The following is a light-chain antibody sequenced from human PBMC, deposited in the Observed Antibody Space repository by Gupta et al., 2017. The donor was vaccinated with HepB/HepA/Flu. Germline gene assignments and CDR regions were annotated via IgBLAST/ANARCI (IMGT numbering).Light chain of an antibody. CDR2: QDS. V-gene: IGLV3-1*01. CDR3: QAWDSSTLYVV. CDR1: KLGDKY. J-gene: IGLJ2*01. Sequence: SYELTQPPSVSVSPGQTASITCSGDKLGDKYACWYQQKPGPSPVLVIYQDSKRPSGIPERFSGSNSGNTATLTISGTQAMDEADYYCQAWDSSTLYVVFGGGTKLTVL.